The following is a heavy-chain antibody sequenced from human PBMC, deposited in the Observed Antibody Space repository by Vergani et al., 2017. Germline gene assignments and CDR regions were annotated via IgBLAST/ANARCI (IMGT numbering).Heavy chain of an antibody. CDR2: INPSGGST. CDR3: ARDAIPSYCSGGSCYSATPADAFDI. Sequence: QVQLVQSGAEVKKPGASVKVSCKASGYTFTSYYMHWVRQAPGQGLEWMGIINPSGGSTSYAQKFQGRITMTRDTSTSTVYMELSSVTAADTAVYYCARDAIPSYCSGGSCYSATPADAFDIWGQGTMVTVSS. D-gene: IGHD2-15*01. V-gene: IGHV1-46*01. CDR1: GYTFTSYY. J-gene: IGHJ3*02.